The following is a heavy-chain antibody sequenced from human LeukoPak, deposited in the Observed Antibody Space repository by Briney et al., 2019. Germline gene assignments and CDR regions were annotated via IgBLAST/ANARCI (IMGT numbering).Heavy chain of an antibody. CDR3: ARDGFWSGYYLDY. D-gene: IGHD3-3*01. CDR1: GGSFSDYY. Sequence: SETLSLTCAVYGGSFSDYYWSWIRQPPGKGLEWIGEINHSGSTNYNPSLKSRVTISVDTSKNQFSLKLSSVTAADTAVYYCARDGFWSGYYLDYWGQGTLVTVSS. CDR2: INHSGST. V-gene: IGHV4-34*01. J-gene: IGHJ4*02.